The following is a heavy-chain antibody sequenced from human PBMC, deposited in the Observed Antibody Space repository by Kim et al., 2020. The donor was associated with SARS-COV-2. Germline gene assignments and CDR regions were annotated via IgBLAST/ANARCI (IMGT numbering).Heavy chain of an antibody. CDR1: GGSISSGGYY. Sequence: SETLSLTCTVSGGSISSGGYYWSWIRQHPGKGLEWIGYIYYSGSTYYNPSLKSRVTISVDTSKNQFSLKLSSVTAADTAVYYCARSFGVAGRDYGMDVWGQGTPGTGSS. J-gene: IGHJ6*02. CDR2: IYYSGST. CDR3: ARSFGVAGRDYGMDV. V-gene: IGHV4-31*03. D-gene: IGHD6-19*01.